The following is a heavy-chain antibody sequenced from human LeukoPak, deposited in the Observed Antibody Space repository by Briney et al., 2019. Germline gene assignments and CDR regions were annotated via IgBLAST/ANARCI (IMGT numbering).Heavy chain of an antibody. CDR2: FDPEDGET. CDR3: ARAQEQWLVGETYFQH. J-gene: IGHJ1*01. V-gene: IGHV1-24*01. Sequence: GASVKVSCKVSGYTLTELSMHWVRQAPGKGLEWMGGFDPEDGETIYAQKFQGRVTITRDTSASTAYMELSSLRSEDTAVYYCARAQEQWLVGETYFQHWGQGTLVTVSS. CDR1: GYTLTELS. D-gene: IGHD6-19*01.